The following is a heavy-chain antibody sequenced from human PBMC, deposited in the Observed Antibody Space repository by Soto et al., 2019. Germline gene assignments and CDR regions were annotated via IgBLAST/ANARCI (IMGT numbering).Heavy chain of an antibody. CDR2: ISGSGGST. D-gene: IGHD1-26*01. J-gene: IGHJ3*02. Sequence: GGSLRLSCAASGFTFSSYAMSWVRQAPGKGLEWVSAISGSGGSTYYADSVKGRFTISRDNSKNTLYLQMNSLRAEDTAVYYCAKDRPVGPPPLAPDAFDIWGQGTMVTVSS. CDR1: GFTFSSYA. V-gene: IGHV3-23*01. CDR3: AKDRPVGPPPLAPDAFDI.